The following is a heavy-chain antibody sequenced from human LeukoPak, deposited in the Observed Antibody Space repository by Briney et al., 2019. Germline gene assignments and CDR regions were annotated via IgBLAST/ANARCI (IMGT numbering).Heavy chain of an antibody. V-gene: IGHV3-23*01. CDR2: ISGSGGST. CDR1: GFTFSSYA. CDR3: ARDIVLMVYADSFNAFDI. Sequence: PGGSLRLSCAASGFTFSSYAMSWVRQAPGKGLEWVSAISGSGGSTYYADSVKGRFTISRDNSKNTLHLQMNSLRAEDTAVYYCARDIVLMVYADSFNAFDIWGQGTMITVSS. D-gene: IGHD2-8*01. J-gene: IGHJ3*02.